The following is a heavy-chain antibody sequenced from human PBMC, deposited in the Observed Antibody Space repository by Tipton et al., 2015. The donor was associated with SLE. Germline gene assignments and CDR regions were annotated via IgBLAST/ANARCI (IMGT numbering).Heavy chain of an antibody. D-gene: IGHD3-10*01. V-gene: IGHV3-23*01. CDR3: ARDGWDS. CDR1: GFTFGSYW. J-gene: IGHJ4*02. Sequence: SLRLSCIGSGFTFGSYWMTWVRLAPGKGLEWVSGINRNGGGILYADSVKGRFTISRDNSKNTLSLQMNSLRAEDTATYYCARDGWDSWGQGTLVTVSS. CDR2: INRNGGGI.